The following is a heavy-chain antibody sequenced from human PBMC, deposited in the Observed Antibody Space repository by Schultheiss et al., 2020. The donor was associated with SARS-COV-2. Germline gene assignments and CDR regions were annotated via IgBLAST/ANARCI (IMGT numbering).Heavy chain of an antibody. CDR3: ARARYYDSSGYPDY. J-gene: IGHJ4*02. Sequence: GESLKISCAASGFTFSSYSMNWVRQAPGKGLEWVSSISSSSSYIYYADSVKGRFTISIDNAKNSLYLQMNSLRAEDTAVYYCARARYYDSSGYPDYWGQGTLVTVSS. D-gene: IGHD3-22*01. CDR1: GFTFSSYS. V-gene: IGHV3-21*01. CDR2: ISSSSSYI.